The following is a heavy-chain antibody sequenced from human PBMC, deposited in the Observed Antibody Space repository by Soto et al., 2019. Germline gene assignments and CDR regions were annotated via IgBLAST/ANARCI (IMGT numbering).Heavy chain of an antibody. V-gene: IGHV4-59*06. J-gene: IGHJ4*02. D-gene: IGHD4-17*01. Sequence: SETLSLTCTVSGGSISSYYWSRIRQHPGKGLEWIGYIYYSGSTYYNPSLKSRVTISVDTSKNQFSLKLSSVTAADTAVYYCARDSVLGDYGDYFDYWGQGTLVTVSS. CDR1: GGSISSYY. CDR2: IYYSGST. CDR3: ARDSVLGDYGDYFDY.